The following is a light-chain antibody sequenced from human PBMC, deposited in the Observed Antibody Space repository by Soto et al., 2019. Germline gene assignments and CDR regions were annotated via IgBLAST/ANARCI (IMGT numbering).Light chain of an antibody. Sequence: EIVLTQSPDTLSLSPGERATLSCRASQRISISYLAWFQQKPGQAPRLLIYGASGRATGIPDRFSGSGSGTDFTLTISSLEPEDFAVYYCQQRSNWPPWTFGQGTKVDIK. CDR1: QRISISY. CDR2: GAS. CDR3: QQRSNWPPWT. V-gene: IGKV3D-20*02. J-gene: IGKJ1*01.